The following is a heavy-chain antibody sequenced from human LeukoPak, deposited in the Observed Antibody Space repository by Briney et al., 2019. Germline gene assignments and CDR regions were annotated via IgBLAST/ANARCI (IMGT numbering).Heavy chain of an antibody. J-gene: IGHJ6*04. CDR2: ISNSDGST. Sequence: PGGSLRLSCAASGFTFSNYGMNWVRQAPGKGLEWVSAISNSDGSTYHADSVKGRFTISRDNSKNTLFLQMNSLRAEDTAVYYCAELGITMIGGVWGKGTTVTISS. V-gene: IGHV3-23*01. CDR1: GFTFSNYG. D-gene: IGHD3-10*02. CDR3: AELGITMIGGV.